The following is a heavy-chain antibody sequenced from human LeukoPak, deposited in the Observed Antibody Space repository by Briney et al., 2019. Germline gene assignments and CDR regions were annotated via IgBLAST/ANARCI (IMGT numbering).Heavy chain of an antibody. J-gene: IGHJ4*02. CDR1: GGTFSSYA. V-gene: IGHV1-69*01. CDR3: ARDGQYSSSYDY. CDR2: IIPIFGTA. D-gene: IGHD6-13*01. Sequence: ASVKVSCTASGGTFSSYAISWVRQAPGQGLEWMGGIIPIFGTANYAQKFQGRVTITADESTSTAYMKLSSLRSEDTAVYYCARDGQYSSSYDYWGQGTLVTVSS.